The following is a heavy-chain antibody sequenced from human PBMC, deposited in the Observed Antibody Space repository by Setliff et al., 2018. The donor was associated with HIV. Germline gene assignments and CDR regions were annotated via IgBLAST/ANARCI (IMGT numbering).Heavy chain of an antibody. V-gene: IGHV4-59*08. J-gene: IGHJ5*02. Sequence: SETLSLTCTVSGGSISDSHWSWIRQPPGKGLEWIGFIYNSVTTNYNPSLKSRATISLDTSKNQFSLKLSSVTAADAAVYYCASRVYYYDSSGYLREEGFDPWGQGTLVTVSS. CDR1: GGSISDSH. CDR3: ASRVYYYDSSGYLREEGFDP. D-gene: IGHD3-22*01. CDR2: IYNSVTT.